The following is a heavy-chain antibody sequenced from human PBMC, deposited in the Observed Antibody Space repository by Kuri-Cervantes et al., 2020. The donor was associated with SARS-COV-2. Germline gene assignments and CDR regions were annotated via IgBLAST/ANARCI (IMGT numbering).Heavy chain of an antibody. CDR3: AKAREYYYDSSGYQD. D-gene: IGHD3-22*01. J-gene: IGHJ4*02. Sequence: GGSLRLSCAASGFTFSSYAMHWVRQAPGKGLEWVAVISYDGSNKYYADSVKGRFTISRDNSKNTLYLQMNSLRAEDTAVYYCAKAREYYYDSSGYQDWGQGTLVTVSS. CDR1: GFTFSSYA. V-gene: IGHV3-30-3*01. CDR2: ISYDGSNK.